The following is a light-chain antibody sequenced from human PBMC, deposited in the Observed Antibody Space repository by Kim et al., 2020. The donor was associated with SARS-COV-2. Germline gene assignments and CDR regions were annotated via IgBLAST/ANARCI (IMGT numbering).Light chain of an antibody. CDR2: GAS. Sequence: VPPGQRATPSCTASQSVSSNLSWYQQKPGQAPRLLIYGASTRATGIPARFSGSGSGTEFTLTISSLQSEDFAVYYCQQYNNWPPTFGQGTKVDIK. CDR1: QSVSSN. J-gene: IGKJ1*01. V-gene: IGKV3-15*01. CDR3: QQYNNWPPT.